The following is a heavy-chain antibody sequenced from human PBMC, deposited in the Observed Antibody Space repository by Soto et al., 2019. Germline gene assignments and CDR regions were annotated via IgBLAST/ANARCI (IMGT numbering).Heavy chain of an antibody. CDR1: GFTFSSYS. CDR2: ISSSSSTI. V-gene: IGHV3-48*02. CDR3: ASEYDYGALNYYYYGMDV. D-gene: IGHD4-17*01. J-gene: IGHJ6*02. Sequence: EVQLVESGGGLVQPGGSLRLSCAASGFTFSSYSMNWVRQAPGKGLEWVSYISSSSSTIYYADSVKGRFTISRDNAKNSRYLQMNSLRDEDTAVYYGASEYDYGALNYYYYGMDVWGQGPTVNVSS.